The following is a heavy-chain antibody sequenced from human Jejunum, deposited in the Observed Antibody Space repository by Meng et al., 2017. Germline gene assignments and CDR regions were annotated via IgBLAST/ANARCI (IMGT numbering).Heavy chain of an antibody. Sequence: HRHPSGRELVKPRQTPSLTCAISGDSVSSNSAAWNWIRQSPSRGLEWLGRTYYRSKWYNDYAESVKSRITINPDTSKNQFSLQLNSVTPEDAAVYYCVRTSNWSLDYWGQGTLVTVSS. CDR2: TYYRSKWYN. J-gene: IGHJ4*01. V-gene: IGHV6-1*01. CDR3: VRTSNWSLDY. CDR1: GDSVSSNSAA. D-gene: IGHD6-13*01.